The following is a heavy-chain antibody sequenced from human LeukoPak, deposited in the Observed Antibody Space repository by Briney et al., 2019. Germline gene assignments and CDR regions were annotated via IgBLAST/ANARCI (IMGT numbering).Heavy chain of an antibody. CDR2: INAGNGNT. D-gene: IGHD3-16*01. CDR3: ARKRGGGIWDAFDI. CDR1: GYTFTSYD. J-gene: IGHJ3*02. Sequence: ASVKVSCKASGYTFTSYDINWVRQATGQRLEWMGWINAGNGNTKYSQEFQGRVTITRDTSASTAYMELSSLRSEDMAVYYCARKRGGGIWDAFDIWGQGTMVTVSS. V-gene: IGHV1-3*03.